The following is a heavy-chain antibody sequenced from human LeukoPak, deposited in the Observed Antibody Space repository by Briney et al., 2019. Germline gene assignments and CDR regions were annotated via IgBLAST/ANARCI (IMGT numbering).Heavy chain of an antibody. Sequence: GGSLRLSCAASGFTFRSHDMSWVRQAPGKGLEWVSTISGSGGNTYYADSVKGRFTISRDNSKNTLYLQMSSLRAEDTAIYYCAKGWNDGYWGQGTLVTVSS. V-gene: IGHV3-23*01. CDR2: ISGSGGNT. D-gene: IGHD1-1*01. CDR1: GFTFRSHD. J-gene: IGHJ4*02. CDR3: AKGWNDGY.